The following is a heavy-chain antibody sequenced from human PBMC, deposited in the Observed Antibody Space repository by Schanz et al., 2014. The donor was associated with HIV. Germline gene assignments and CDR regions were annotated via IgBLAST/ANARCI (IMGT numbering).Heavy chain of an antibody. CDR2: INPKSGDT. J-gene: IGHJ4*02. CDR3: ARDGGSTGDYFDS. CDR1: GYTFTGYF. V-gene: IGHV1-2*02. Sequence: QVRLVQSGAEVKRPGASVKVSCKASGYTFTGYFVHWVRQAPGQGLQWMGWINPKSGDTSYAQKFQGRVTMTRDTSISTAYMSLSRLRSDDTAVFFCARDGGSTGDYFDSWGQGTLVTVSS. D-gene: IGHD7-27*01.